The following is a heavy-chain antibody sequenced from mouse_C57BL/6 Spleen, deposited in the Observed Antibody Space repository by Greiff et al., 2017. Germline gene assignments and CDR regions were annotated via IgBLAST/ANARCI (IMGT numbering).Heavy chain of an antibody. CDR1: GFSLTSYG. Sequence: VQLQQSGPGLVAPSQSLSITCTVSGFSLTSYGVHWVRQPPGKGLEWLVVIWSDGSTTYNSALKSRLSISKDNSKSQVFLKMNSLQTDDTAMYYCARDSSGYGYAMDYWGQGTSVTVSS. CDR3: ARDSSGYGYAMDY. D-gene: IGHD3-2*02. J-gene: IGHJ4*01. V-gene: IGHV2-6*03. CDR2: IWSDGST.